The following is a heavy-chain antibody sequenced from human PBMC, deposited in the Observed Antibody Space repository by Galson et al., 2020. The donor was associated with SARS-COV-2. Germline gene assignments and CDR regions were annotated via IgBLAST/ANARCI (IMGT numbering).Heavy chain of an antibody. V-gene: IGHV3-23*01. CDR3: AKVAIVGGTPELDY. D-gene: IGHD1-26*01. CDR2: ISGSGAST. Sequence: GGSLRLSCVVSGFTFSSYVMSWVRQAPGKGLEWVSGISGSGASTYYADSVKGRFTISRDNSKNTLYLHMNSLRADDTAVYYCAKVAIVGGTPELDYWGQGTPVTVSS. J-gene: IGHJ4*02. CDR1: GFTFSSYV.